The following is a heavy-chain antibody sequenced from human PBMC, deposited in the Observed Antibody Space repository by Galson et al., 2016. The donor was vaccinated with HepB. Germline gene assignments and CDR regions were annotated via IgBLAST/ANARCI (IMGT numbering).Heavy chain of an antibody. CDR2: IKQDGSET. J-gene: IGHJ6*02. CDR1: GFLRNYW. V-gene: IGHV3-7*01. CDR3: ARVLAGSTTPTMDV. D-gene: IGHD2-2*01. Sequence: SLRLSCAASGFLRNYWMSWVRQAPEKGLEWVANIKQDGSETHYVDSVKGRFTISRDNAKNSLYLQMNSLRAEDTAVYYCARVLAGSTTPTMDVWGQGTTVTVSS.